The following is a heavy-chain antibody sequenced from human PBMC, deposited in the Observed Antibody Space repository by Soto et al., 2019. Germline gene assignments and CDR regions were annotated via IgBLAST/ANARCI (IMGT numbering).Heavy chain of an antibody. Sequence: GGSLRLSCAASEFTFSNYAMTWVRQAPGKGLEWVSAISNSGYSTYYAVSVKGRFTISRDNSKNTLYLQMSYLRAEDTAIYYCAKVLQYYYYGMDVWGLGTTVTVSS. V-gene: IGHV3-23*01. J-gene: IGHJ6*02. CDR3: AKVLQYYYYGMDV. CDR2: ISNSGYST. CDR1: EFTFSNYA.